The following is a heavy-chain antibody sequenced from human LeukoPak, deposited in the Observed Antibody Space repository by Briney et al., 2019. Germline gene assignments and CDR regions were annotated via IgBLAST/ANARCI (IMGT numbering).Heavy chain of an antibody. Sequence: SETLSLTCAVSGGSISSGTYSWNWIRQPPGKGLEWVGYIFHSGSTYYSPSLKSRVTISVDTSQTQFSLKLSSVTAADTAMYYCARGYSDYPYFFDSWSQGALVTVSS. V-gene: IGHV4-30-2*01. CDR2: IFHSGST. CDR1: GGSISSGTYS. CDR3: ARGYSDYPYFFDS. D-gene: IGHD5-12*01. J-gene: IGHJ4*02.